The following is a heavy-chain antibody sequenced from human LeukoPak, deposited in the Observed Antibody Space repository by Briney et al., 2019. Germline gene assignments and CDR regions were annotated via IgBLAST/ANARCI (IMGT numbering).Heavy chain of an antibody. CDR2: IYYSGST. J-gene: IGHJ4*02. Sequence: SETLSLTCAVYGGSFSGYYWSWIRQPPGKGLGWIGYIYYSGSTNYNPSLKSRVTISVDTSKNQFSLKLSSVTAADTAVYYCARVRDGYNFDYWGQGTLVTVSS. CDR3: ARVRDGYNFDY. D-gene: IGHD5-24*01. CDR1: GGSFSGYY. V-gene: IGHV4-59*01.